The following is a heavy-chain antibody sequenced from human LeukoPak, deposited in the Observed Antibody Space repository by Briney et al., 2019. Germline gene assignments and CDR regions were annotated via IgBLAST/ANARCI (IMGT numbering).Heavy chain of an antibody. CDR3: ARSTKIWLGRDYYYGMDV. V-gene: IGHV1-2*02. CDR2: INPNSGGT. Sequence: GASVKVSCKASGYTFTGYYMHWVRQAPGQGLEWMGWINPNSGGTNYAQKFQGRVTMTRDTSISTAYMELSRLRSDDTAVYYCARSTKIWLGRDYYYGMDVWGQGTTVTVSS. J-gene: IGHJ6*02. D-gene: IGHD5-18*01. CDR1: GYTFTGYY.